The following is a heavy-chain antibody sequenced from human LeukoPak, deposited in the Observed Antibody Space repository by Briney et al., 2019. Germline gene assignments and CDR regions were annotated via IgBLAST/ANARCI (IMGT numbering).Heavy chain of an antibody. D-gene: IGHD3-3*01. CDR1: GGTFSSYA. Sequence: SVKVSCKASGGTFSSYAISWVRQAPGQELEWMGGIIPIFGTANYAQKFQGRVTITADESTSTAYMELSSLRSEDTAVYYCARDGDDFWSGYLDAFDIWGQGTTVTVSS. V-gene: IGHV1-69*13. CDR2: IIPIFGTA. CDR3: ARDGDDFWSGYLDAFDI. J-gene: IGHJ3*02.